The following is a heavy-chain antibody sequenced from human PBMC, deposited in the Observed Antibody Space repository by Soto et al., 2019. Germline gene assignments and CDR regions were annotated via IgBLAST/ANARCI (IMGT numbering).Heavy chain of an antibody. V-gene: IGHV1-18*01. CDR2: ISAYNGNT. J-gene: IGHJ6*02. Sequence: QVQLVQSGAEVKKPGASVKVSCKASGYTFTSYGISWVRQAPGQGLEWMGWISAYNGNTNYAQKLQGRVTMTTDTSTSTAYMELRSRRPDDAAVYYCARDAGYGDSLYYCGMDVWGQGTTVTVSS. CDR1: GYTFTSYG. CDR3: ARDAGYGDSLYYCGMDV. D-gene: IGHD4-17*01.